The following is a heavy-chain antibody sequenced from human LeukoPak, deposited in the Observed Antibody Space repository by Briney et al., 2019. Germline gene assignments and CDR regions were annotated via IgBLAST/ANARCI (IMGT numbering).Heavy chain of an antibody. CDR3: ARCLGKGSGSDLKNWFDP. J-gene: IGHJ5*02. D-gene: IGHD3-3*01. Sequence: PSETLSLTCTVSGYSISSGYYWGWIRQPPGKGLEWIGSIYHSGSTYYNPSLKSRVTISVDTSKNQFSLKLSSVTAADTAVYYCARCLGKGSGSDLKNWFDPWGQGTLVTVSS. CDR1: GYSISSGYY. CDR2: IYHSGST. V-gene: IGHV4-38-2*02.